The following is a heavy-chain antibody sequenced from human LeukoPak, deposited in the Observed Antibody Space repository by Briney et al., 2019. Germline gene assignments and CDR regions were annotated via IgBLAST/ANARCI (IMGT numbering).Heavy chain of an antibody. CDR3: ARDYYDSSGYYYYFDY. D-gene: IGHD3-22*01. CDR1: GGSISSSSYY. J-gene: IGHJ4*02. V-gene: IGHV4-39*07. CDR2: IYYSGST. Sequence: PSETLSLTCTVSGGSISSSSYYWGWIRQPPGKGLEWIGSIYYSGSTYYNPSLKSRVTIPVDTSKNQFSLKLSSVTAADTAVYYCARDYYDSSGYYYYFDYWGQGTLVTVSS.